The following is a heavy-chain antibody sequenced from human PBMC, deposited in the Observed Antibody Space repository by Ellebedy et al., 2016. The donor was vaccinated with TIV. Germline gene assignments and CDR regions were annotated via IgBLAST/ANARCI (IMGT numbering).Heavy chain of an antibody. J-gene: IGHJ5*02. CDR3: ASHLYGSGSANWFDP. CDR2: IKADGSEK. V-gene: IGHV3-7*03. D-gene: IGHD3-10*01. CDR1: GFTFSSYW. Sequence: PGGSLRLSCAASGFTFSSYWMSWVRQAPGKGLEWVANIKADGSEKYYVGSVKGRFTIARDNAKNSLYLQINSLRAEDTAVYYCASHLYGSGSANWFDPWGQGTLVTVSS.